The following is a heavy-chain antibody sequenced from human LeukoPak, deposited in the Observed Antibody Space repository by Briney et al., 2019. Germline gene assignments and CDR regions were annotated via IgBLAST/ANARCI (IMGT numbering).Heavy chain of an antibody. D-gene: IGHD3-10*01. CDR1: GFTFSSYG. Sequence: HPGRSLRLSCAASGFTFSSYGMHWVRQAPGKGLEWVAVIWYDGSNKYYADSVKGRFTISRDNSENTLYLQMNSLRAEDTAVYYCARDMVKYYGSGLDYWGQGALVTVSS. V-gene: IGHV3-33*01. J-gene: IGHJ4*02. CDR2: IWYDGSNK. CDR3: ARDMVKYYGSGLDY.